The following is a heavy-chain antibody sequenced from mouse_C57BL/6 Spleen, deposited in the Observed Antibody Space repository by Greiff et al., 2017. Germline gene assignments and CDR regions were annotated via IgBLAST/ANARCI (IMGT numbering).Heavy chain of an antibody. Sequence: DVKLVESEGGLVQPGSSMKLSCTASGFTFSDYYMAWVRQVPEKGLEWVANINYDGSSTYYLDSLKSRFIISRDNAKNILYLQMSSLKSEDTATYYCARDFVDAMDYWGQGTSVTVSS. CDR2: INYDGSST. J-gene: IGHJ4*01. CDR1: GFTFSDYY. CDR3: ARDFVDAMDY. V-gene: IGHV5-16*01.